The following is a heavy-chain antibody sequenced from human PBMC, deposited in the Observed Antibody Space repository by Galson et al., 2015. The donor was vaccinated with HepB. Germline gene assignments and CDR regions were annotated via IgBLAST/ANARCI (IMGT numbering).Heavy chain of an antibody. V-gene: IGHV5-51*01. CDR3: ARRTAAAVTWFGP. J-gene: IGHJ5*02. CDR2: IYPGDSDT. Sequence: QSGAEVKKPGESLQISCKGSGYSFTNYWIGWVRQMPGKGLEWMGIIYPGDSDTRYSPSLQGQVTISADKSISTAYLQWSSLKASDTAMYYCARRTAAAVTWFGPWGQGTLVTVSS. CDR1: GYSFTNYW. D-gene: IGHD6-13*01.